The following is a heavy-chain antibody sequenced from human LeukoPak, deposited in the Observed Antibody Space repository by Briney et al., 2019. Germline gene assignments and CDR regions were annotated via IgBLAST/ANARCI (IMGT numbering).Heavy chain of an antibody. J-gene: IGHJ6*03. CDR1: GFSFSSYS. V-gene: IGHV3-21*01. CDR2: ISMSNFYI. CDR3: AKVQVVAAKNYYYYYMDV. Sequence: GGSLRLSCVASGFSFSSYSMNWVRQAPGKGLEWVSSISMSNFYIYYADSVKGRFTISRDNAKNSLYLQMNSLRADDTAVYYCAKVQVVAAKNYYYYYMDVWGKGTTVTVSS. D-gene: IGHD2-15*01.